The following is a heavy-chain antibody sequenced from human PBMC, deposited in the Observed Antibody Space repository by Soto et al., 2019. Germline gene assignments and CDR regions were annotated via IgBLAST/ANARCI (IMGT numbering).Heavy chain of an antibody. CDR1: GGSISSYY. D-gene: IGHD6-19*01. J-gene: IGHJ6*01. CDR3: ARHGQWLVTGYFYYGMDV. Sequence: SETLSLTCTVSGGSISSYYWSWIRQPPGKGLEWIGYIYYSGSTNYNPSLKSRVTISVDTSKNQFSLKLSSVTAADTAMYYCARHGQWLVTGYFYYGMDVWGRGTTVTVSS. CDR2: IYYSGST. V-gene: IGHV4-59*08.